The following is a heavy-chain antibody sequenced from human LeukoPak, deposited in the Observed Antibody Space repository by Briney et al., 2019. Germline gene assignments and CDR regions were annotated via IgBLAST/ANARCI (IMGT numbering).Heavy chain of an antibody. CDR3: AKDFTPTIAAAGLDY. D-gene: IGHD6-13*01. J-gene: IGHJ4*02. CDR1: RFTFDDYA. V-gene: IGHV3-9*01. Sequence: GGSLRLSCAASRFTFDDYAMHWVRQAPGKGLEWVSGISWNSGTIGYADSVKDRFTISRDNAKNSLYLQMNSLRAEDTALYYCAKDFTPTIAAAGLDYWGQGTLVTVSS. CDR2: ISWNSGTI.